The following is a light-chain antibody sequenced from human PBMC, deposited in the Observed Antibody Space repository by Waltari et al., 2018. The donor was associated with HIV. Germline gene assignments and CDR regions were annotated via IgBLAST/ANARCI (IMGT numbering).Light chain of an antibody. CDR3: SSFAPTNKFYVL. Sequence: SYELTQPPSVSVSPGQTVSIPCSGANLGDKYACWYQQKPGQCPVLVIYQDGKRPSGIPERFSGFNSGNTATLTISGTQADDEALYYCSSFAPTNKFYVLFGGGTTLTVL. J-gene: IGLJ2*01. CDR1: NLGDKY. V-gene: IGLV3-1*01. CDR2: QDG.